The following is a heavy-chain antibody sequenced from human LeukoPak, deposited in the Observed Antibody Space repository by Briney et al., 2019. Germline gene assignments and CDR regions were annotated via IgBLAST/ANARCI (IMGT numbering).Heavy chain of an antibody. V-gene: IGHV1-8*01. D-gene: IGHD2-21*01. CDR2: MNPNSGNT. Sequence: ASVKVSCKASGYTFTSYDINWVRQATGQGLEWLGWMNPNSGNTGYAQKFQGRVIMTRNTSINTAYMELSSLRFEDTAVNYCARGGAQGLWPDYWGQGTLVTVSS. CDR3: ARGGAQGLWPDY. CDR1: GYTFTSYD. J-gene: IGHJ4*02.